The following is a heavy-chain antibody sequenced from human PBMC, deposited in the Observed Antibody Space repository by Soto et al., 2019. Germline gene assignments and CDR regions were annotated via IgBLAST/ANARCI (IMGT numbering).Heavy chain of an antibody. CDR2: ISAYSSPI. Sequence: EVQLVESGGGLVKPGGSLRLSCVDSGFTFSSYSMNWVRRAPGKGLEWVSSISAYSSPIFYADSVKGRFTISRDNAKNSLYLQMSSLSAGDTAVYYCVRGGRGYTRDDVFDIWGQGTMVTVSS. CDR1: GFTFSSYS. D-gene: IGHD2-2*02. CDR3: VRGGRGYTRDDVFDI. V-gene: IGHV3-21*06. J-gene: IGHJ3*02.